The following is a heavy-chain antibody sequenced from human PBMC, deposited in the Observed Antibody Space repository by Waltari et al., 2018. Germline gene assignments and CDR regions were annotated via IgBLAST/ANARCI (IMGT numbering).Heavy chain of an antibody. CDR2: IRSKTYGGTT. J-gene: IGHJ3*02. CDR3: TRDRRHYYDSSPGDI. V-gene: IGHV3-49*04. D-gene: IGHD3-22*01. CDR1: GFTFGEYA. Sequence: EVLLVESGGGLVQPGRSLRLSCTSSGFTFGEYAMSWVRQAPGKGLEWVGFIRSKTYGGTTEYAASVKGRFTISRDDSKSIAYLQMDSLKTEDTAVYYCTRDRRHYYDSSPGDIWGQGTMVTVSS.